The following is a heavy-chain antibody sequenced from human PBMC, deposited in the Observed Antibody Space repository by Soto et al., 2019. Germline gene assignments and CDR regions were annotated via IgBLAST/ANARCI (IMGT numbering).Heavy chain of an antibody. D-gene: IGHD6-6*01. Sequence: GGSLRLSCTASGFTFGDYAMSWFRQAPGKGLEWVGFIRSKAYGGTTEYAASVKGRFTISRDDSKSIAYLQMNSLKTEDTAVYYCTRDRTYYSSSTFDYWGQGTLVTVSS. CDR1: GFTFGDYA. J-gene: IGHJ4*02. CDR3: TRDRTYYSSSTFDY. CDR2: IRSKAYGGTT. V-gene: IGHV3-49*03.